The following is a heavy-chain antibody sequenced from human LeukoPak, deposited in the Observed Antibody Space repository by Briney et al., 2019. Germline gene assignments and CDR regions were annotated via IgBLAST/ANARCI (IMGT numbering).Heavy chain of an antibody. CDR1: GYALTEVS. CDR3: AAGAQLPIDY. Sequence: GASVKVSCKXSGYALTEVSILWVRQAPRKGLEWMGGFDSEDNEIIYAQKFQGRVTMTEDTPTDTAYMELSSLTSEDTAIYYCAAGAQLPIDYWGQGTLVTVSS. D-gene: IGHD2-2*01. V-gene: IGHV1-24*01. J-gene: IGHJ4*02. CDR2: FDSEDNEI.